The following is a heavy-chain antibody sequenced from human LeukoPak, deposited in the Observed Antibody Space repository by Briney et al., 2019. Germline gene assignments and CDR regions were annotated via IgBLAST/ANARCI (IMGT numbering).Heavy chain of an antibody. Sequence: TSETLSLTCAVYGGSFSGYYWSWIRQPPGKGLEWIGEINHSGSTNYNPSLKSRVTISVDTSKNQFSLKLSSVTAADTAVYYCARGPERGYYDSSGYYYWGQGTLVTVSS. CDR3: ARGPERGYYDSSGYYY. D-gene: IGHD3-22*01. J-gene: IGHJ4*02. CDR1: GGSFSGYY. V-gene: IGHV4-34*01. CDR2: INHSGST.